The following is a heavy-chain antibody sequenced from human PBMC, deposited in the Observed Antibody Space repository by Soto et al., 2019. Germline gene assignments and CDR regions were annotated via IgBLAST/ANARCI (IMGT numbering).Heavy chain of an antibody. CDR2: ISGYSDNT. CDR1: GYTFTSYS. J-gene: IGHJ4*02. Sequence: QVQLVQSGAEVKKPGASVKVSCKASGYTFTSYSLSWVRQAPGQGLAWLGWISGYSDNTNNGQNFQGRVTMTKDTASSTGYMEMRSLRSDETAIYYGARVGMSNGWTFDTWGQGTLVTVSS. CDR3: ARVGMSNGWTFDT. D-gene: IGHD6-19*01. V-gene: IGHV1-18*04.